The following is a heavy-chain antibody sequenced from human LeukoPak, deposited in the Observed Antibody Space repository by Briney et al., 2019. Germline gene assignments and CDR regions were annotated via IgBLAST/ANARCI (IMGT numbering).Heavy chain of an antibody. CDR2: IRSKAYGGTT. D-gene: IGHD3-3*01. CDR3: TRDAYYDFWSGYFGAHYYYYGMDV. Sequence: GGSLRLSCTASGFTFGDYAMSWFRQAPGKGLEWVGFIRSKAYGGTTEYAASVKGRFTISRDDSKSIAYLQMNSLKTEDTAVYYCTRDAYYDFWSGYFGAHYYYYGMDVWGQGTTVTVSS. V-gene: IGHV3-49*03. CDR1: GFTFGDYA. J-gene: IGHJ6*02.